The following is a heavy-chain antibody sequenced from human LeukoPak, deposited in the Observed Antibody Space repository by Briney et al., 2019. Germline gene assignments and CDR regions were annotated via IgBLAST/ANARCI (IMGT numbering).Heavy chain of an antibody. CDR2: VYPGDSDT. D-gene: IGHD6-6*01. J-gene: IGHJ4*02. V-gene: IGHV5-51*01. CDR1: GNNFTNYW. Sequence: RGESLKISCKGSGNNFTNYWIAWVRQMPGKGLEWMGIVYPGDSDTIYSPSFQGQVTISVDNSISTAFLQWSSLKASDTAMYYCTRFTTSSQDYWGQGTLVTVSS. CDR3: TRFTTSSQDY.